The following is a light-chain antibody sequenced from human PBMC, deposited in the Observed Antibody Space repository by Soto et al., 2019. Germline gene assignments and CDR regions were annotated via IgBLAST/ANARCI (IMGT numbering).Light chain of an antibody. J-gene: IGKJ1*01. CDR1: QSVSSNY. Sequence: EIVLTQSPGTLSLSPGERATLSCRASQSVSSNYLAWYQQKPGQAPRLLIYDASSRATGIPDRFSGSGPGADFTLTISRLEPEDFAVYYCQQDGSSSWTFGQGTKVEIK. V-gene: IGKV3-20*01. CDR2: DAS. CDR3: QQDGSSSWT.